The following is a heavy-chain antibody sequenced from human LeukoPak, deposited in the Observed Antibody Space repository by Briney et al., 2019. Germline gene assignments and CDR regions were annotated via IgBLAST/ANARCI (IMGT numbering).Heavy chain of an antibody. Sequence: GGSLRLSCAASGFTLSSYSMNWVRQAPGKGLEWVSSISSSSSYIYYADSVKGRFTISRDNSKNTLYLQMNSLRAEDTAVYYCAKLGRGSSGGLNWFDPWGQGTLVTVSS. J-gene: IGHJ5*02. CDR3: AKLGRGSSGGLNWFDP. D-gene: IGHD6-19*01. CDR2: ISSSSSYI. CDR1: GFTLSSYS. V-gene: IGHV3-21*04.